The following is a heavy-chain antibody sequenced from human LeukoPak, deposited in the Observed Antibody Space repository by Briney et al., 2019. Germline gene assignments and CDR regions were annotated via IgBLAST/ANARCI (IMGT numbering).Heavy chain of an antibody. V-gene: IGHV3-48*04. Sequence: GGSLRLSCAASGFTFSSYAMSWVRQAPGKGLEWVSYISSSGNTIYYADSVKGRFNISRDNAKNSLYLQMNSLRAEDTAVYYCARALGYCSSTSCNYFDYWGQGTLVTVSS. J-gene: IGHJ4*02. D-gene: IGHD2-2*01. CDR1: GFTFSSYA. CDR3: ARALGYCSSTSCNYFDY. CDR2: ISSSGNTI.